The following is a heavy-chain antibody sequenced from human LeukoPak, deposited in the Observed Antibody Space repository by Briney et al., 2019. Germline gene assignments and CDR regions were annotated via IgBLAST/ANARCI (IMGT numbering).Heavy chain of an antibody. V-gene: IGHV3-23*05. CDR2: IYRSGGTT. Sequence: GGSLRLSCEGSGFIFSGYAMNWVRQTPEKGLEWVALIYRSGGTTYYADSVKGRFTISRDNSRDTVYLQVNSLRVDDTARYFCAKGRNPDGKNSLDYWGQGTQVTVSS. J-gene: IGHJ4*02. D-gene: IGHD5-24*01. CDR1: GFIFSGYA. CDR3: AKGRNPDGKNSLDY.